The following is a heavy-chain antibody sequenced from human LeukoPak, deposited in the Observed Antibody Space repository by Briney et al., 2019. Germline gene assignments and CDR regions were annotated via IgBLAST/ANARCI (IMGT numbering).Heavy chain of an antibody. Sequence: PGGFLRLSCAASGFTFSNYWMSWVRQAPGKGLEWVASIHQHGNEKYFVDSVRGRFTISRGNAKNSLYLQMSSLRAEDTAVYYCATLNGPLFEYWGQGTLVTVSS. D-gene: IGHD2-8*01. CDR3: ATLNGPLFEY. J-gene: IGHJ4*02. CDR2: IHQHGNEK. CDR1: GFTFSNYW. V-gene: IGHV3-7*01.